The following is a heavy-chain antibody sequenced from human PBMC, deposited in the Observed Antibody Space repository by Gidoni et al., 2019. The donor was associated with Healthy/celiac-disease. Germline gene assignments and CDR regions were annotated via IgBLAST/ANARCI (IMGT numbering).Heavy chain of an antibody. CDR1: GFTFSSYA. CDR3: ARGWVEGGMDV. V-gene: IGHV3-30*01. D-gene: IGHD2-15*01. CDR2: ISYDGSNK. Sequence: QVQLVESGGGVVQPGRSLRLSCAASGFTFSSYAMHWVRQAPGKGLEWVAVISYDGSNKYYADSVKGRFTISRDNSKNTLYLQMNSLRAEDTAVYYCARGWVEGGMDVWGQGTTVTVSS. J-gene: IGHJ6*02.